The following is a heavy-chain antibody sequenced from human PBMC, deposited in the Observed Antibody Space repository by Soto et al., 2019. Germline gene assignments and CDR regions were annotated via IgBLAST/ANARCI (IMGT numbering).Heavy chain of an antibody. CDR3: ARGRGYSGYESTYYFDY. V-gene: IGHV4-59*01. Sequence: SETLSLTCSVSGVPIRSYYWSWIRHPPGKGLWWIGYIYYSVSTKYNPSXRSRXTXXVDTSKNQFSLKLSSVTAVDTAVYYCARGRGYSGYESTYYFDYWGQGTLVTVSS. CDR1: GVPIRSYY. D-gene: IGHD5-12*01. CDR2: IYYSVST. J-gene: IGHJ4*02.